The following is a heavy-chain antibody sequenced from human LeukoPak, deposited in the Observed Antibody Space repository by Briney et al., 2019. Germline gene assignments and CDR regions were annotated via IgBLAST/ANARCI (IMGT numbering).Heavy chain of an antibody. CDR2: KQDXXXX. V-gene: IGHV3-7*01. J-gene: IGHJ4*02. Sequence: KQDXXXXYYVDSXXXXXXXSRDNAKNTLYLQMNSLRAEDTAVYYCARDNEYXTGGTCRLDYWGQGALVTVSS. D-gene: IGHD2-15*01. CDR3: ARDNEYXTGGTCRLDY.